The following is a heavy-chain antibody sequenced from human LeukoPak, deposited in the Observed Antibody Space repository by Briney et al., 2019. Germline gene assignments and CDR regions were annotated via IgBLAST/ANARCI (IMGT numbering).Heavy chain of an antibody. CDR2: IKSKTDGGTT. Sequence: PGGSLRLSCAASGFTFSNAWMSWVRQAPGKGLEWVGRIKSKTDGGTTDYAAPVKGRFTISRDDPKNTLYLQMNSLKTEDTAVYYCTTTAMVTFDAFDIWGQGTMVTVSS. CDR1: GFTFSNAW. J-gene: IGHJ3*02. V-gene: IGHV3-15*01. CDR3: TTTAMVTFDAFDI. D-gene: IGHD5-18*01.